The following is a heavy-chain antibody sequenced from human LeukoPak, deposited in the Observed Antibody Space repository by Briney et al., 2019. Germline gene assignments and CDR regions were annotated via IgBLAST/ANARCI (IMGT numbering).Heavy chain of an antibody. J-gene: IGHJ4*02. CDR1: GFTFSSYA. Sequence: GGSLRLSCAASGFTFSSYAMGWVRQAPGKGLEWVSAISGSGGSTYYADSVKGRFTISRDNSKNTLYLQMNSLRAEDTAVYYCAKDTYDFWSGYFFDYWGQGTLVTVSS. CDR2: ISGSGGST. CDR3: AKDTYDFWSGYFFDY. V-gene: IGHV3-23*01. D-gene: IGHD3-3*01.